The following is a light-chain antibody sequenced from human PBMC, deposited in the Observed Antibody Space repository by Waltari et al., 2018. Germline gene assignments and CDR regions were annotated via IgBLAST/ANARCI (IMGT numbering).Light chain of an antibody. CDR2: RAS. J-gene: IGKJ1*01. CDR1: PSVGSSN. Sequence: EIVLTQSTGTVFLSPGERVTLSCLASPSVGSSNLACYQQKPGQAPRLVIYRASRRATGIPDRFSGSGSGTDFSLTISRLEPEDFAVYYCQQHGTLPATFGQGTKVELK. CDR3: QQHGTLPAT. V-gene: IGKV3-20*01.